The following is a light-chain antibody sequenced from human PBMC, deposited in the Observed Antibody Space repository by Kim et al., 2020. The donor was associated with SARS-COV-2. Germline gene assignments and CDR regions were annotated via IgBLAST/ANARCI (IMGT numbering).Light chain of an antibody. V-gene: IGKV3-11*01. CDR1: HSVDIN. CDR3: QQRTGWPPALT. J-gene: IGKJ4*01. CDR2: DAA. Sequence: PGEGASLSCRASHSVDINLAWYQQTPGQPPRLLIYDAAIRAAGVPTRFSGSGSGTDFTLTISSLEAEDFAIYYCQQRTGWPPALTFGGGT.